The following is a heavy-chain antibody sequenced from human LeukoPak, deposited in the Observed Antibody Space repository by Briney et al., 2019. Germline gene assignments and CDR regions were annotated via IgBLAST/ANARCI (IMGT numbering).Heavy chain of an antibody. J-gene: IGHJ4*02. V-gene: IGHV3-30*02. CDR1: GFTFSSYS. CDR3: AKDKSRIVGPTRFDY. CDR2: IRYDGSNK. D-gene: IGHD3-22*01. Sequence: GGSLRLSCAASGFTFSSYSMHWVRQAPGKGLEWVAFIRYDGSNKYYADSVKGRFTISRDNSKNTLYLQMNSLRAEDTAVYYCAKDKSRIVGPTRFDYWGQGTLVTVSS.